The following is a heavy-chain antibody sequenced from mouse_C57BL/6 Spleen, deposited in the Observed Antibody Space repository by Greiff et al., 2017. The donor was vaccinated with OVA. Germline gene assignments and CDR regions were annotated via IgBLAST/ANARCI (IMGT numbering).Heavy chain of an antibody. CDR3: ARVVTTGLGDDY. V-gene: IGHV3-6*01. J-gene: IGHJ2*01. D-gene: IGHD2-2*01. CDR2: ISYDGSN. CDR1: GYSITSGYY. Sequence: EVQVVESGPGLVKPSQSLSLTCSVTGYSITSGYYWNWIRQFPGNKLEWMGYISYDGSNNYNPSLKNRISITRDTSKNQFFLKLNSVTTEDTATYYCARVVTTGLGDDYWGQGTTLTVSS.